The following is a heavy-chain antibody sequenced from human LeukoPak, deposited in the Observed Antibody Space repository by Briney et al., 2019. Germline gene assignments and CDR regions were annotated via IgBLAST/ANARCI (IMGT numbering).Heavy chain of an antibody. Sequence: GGSLRLSCAASGFTFSSYWMHWVRQAPGKGLVWVSRVNSDGSSTSYADSVKGRFTISRDNAKNTLYLQMNSLRAEDTAVYYCARDRRIAAAGLGVAHPSDYWGQGTLVTVSS. CDR2: VNSDGSST. CDR1: GFTFSSYW. CDR3: ARDRRIAAAGLGVAHPSDY. J-gene: IGHJ4*02. V-gene: IGHV3-74*01. D-gene: IGHD6-13*01.